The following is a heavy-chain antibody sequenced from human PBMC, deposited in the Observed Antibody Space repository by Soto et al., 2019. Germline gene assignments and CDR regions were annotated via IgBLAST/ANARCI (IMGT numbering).Heavy chain of an antibody. CDR2: INDRGSI. CDR1: GGSFSGHY. Sequence: QVQLQQWGAGPLRPLETLSLTCGVSGGSFSGHYWAWIRQSPGKGLEWIGEINDRGSINYNPSLKRRVSISVDTSKNHYSLNLRSVTAADTAVYYCARESHDILTGPPWVWYFDLWGRGTLVTVSS. J-gene: IGHJ2*01. CDR3: ARESHDILTGPPWVWYFDL. V-gene: IGHV4-34*01. D-gene: IGHD3-9*01.